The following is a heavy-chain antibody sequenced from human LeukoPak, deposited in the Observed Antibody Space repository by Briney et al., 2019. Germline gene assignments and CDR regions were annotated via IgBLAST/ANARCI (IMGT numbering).Heavy chain of an antibody. CDR2: INPNSGGT. CDR3: TKESGYCSSTSCYALLDY. V-gene: IGHV1-2*06. CDR1: GYTFTGYY. J-gene: IGHJ4*02. D-gene: IGHD2-2*03. Sequence: GASVKVSCKASGYTFTGYYMHWVRQAPGQGREWMERINPNSGGTNYAQKFQGRVTMTRDTSISTAYMELNRLKSDDTSVEYYTKESGYCSSTSCYALLDYWGQGTLVTVSS.